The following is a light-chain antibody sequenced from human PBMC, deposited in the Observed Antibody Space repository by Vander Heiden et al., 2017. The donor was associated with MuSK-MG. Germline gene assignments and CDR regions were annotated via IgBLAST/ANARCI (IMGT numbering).Light chain of an antibody. CDR1: QSVGSTY. CDR3: QQDDSSPLP. V-gene: IGKV3-20*01. CDR2: SAS. Sequence: EIVLTQSPVNLSLSPGERATLSCKTSQSVGSTYLAWYQQRPGHAPRLLIYSASSRATGVPDRFSGSGSGTDFTLIIGRLEPEDFAVYYCQQDDSSPLPFGQGTKMEIK. J-gene: IGKJ2*01.